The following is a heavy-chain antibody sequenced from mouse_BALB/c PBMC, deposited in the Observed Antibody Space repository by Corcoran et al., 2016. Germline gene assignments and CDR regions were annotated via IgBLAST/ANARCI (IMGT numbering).Heavy chain of an antibody. J-gene: IGHJ4*01. CDR2: IYWDDDK. Sequence: QVTLKESGPGILQPSQTLSLTCSFSGFSLSTSGMGVSWIRQPSGKGLEWLAHIYWDDDKRYNPSLKSRRTIPKDTSSNQVFLKITSVDTADTATYYCARKGADYYGNYDAMDYWGQGTSVTVSS. D-gene: IGHD2-1*01. CDR1: GFSLSTSGMG. CDR3: ARKGADYYGNYDAMDY. V-gene: IGHV8-12*01.